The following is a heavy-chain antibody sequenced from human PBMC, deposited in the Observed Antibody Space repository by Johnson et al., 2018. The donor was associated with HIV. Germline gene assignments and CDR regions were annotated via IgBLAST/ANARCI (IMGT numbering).Heavy chain of an antibody. CDR3: AKEDYYGSGSYDAFDI. Sequence: QMQLVESGGGVVQPGESLRLSCRTFGFTFSYHGMHWVRQAPGKGLEWVAFIRYDGSNKYYADSVKGRFTISRDNSKNTLYLQMNSLRAEDTAVYYCAKEDYYGSGSYDAFDIWGQGTMVTVSS. CDR2: IRYDGSNK. D-gene: IGHD3-10*01. J-gene: IGHJ3*02. V-gene: IGHV3-30*02. CDR1: GFTFSYHG.